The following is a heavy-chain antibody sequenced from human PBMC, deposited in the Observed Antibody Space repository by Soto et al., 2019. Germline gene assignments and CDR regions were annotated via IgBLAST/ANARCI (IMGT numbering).Heavy chain of an antibody. Sequence: ELQLVESGGGLVQPGGSLRVSCAASGFIFRSYAFNWIRQAPGKGLEWVSYISVGRGSIFYADSVKGRFTISRDDGKNSLYLQMNTLRGEDTAVYYCVRDDRWAFDIWGQGTMVTVSS. CDR1: GFIFRSYA. CDR3: VRDDRWAFDI. J-gene: IGHJ3*02. V-gene: IGHV3-48*01. CDR2: ISVGRGSI. D-gene: IGHD3-22*01.